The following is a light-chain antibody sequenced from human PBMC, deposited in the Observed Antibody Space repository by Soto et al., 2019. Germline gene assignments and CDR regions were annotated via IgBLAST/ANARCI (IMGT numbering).Light chain of an antibody. V-gene: IGKV3-15*01. J-gene: IGKJ5*01. CDR3: QQYNNWPLT. CDR1: QSVSSN. Sequence: EIVLTQSPATLSLSPGERATLSCRASQSVSSNLAWYQQKPGQAPRLLIYGASSRATGIPVRFSGSGSGTEFTLTISSLQSEDFAVYYCQQYNNWPLTFGQGTRLEIK. CDR2: GAS.